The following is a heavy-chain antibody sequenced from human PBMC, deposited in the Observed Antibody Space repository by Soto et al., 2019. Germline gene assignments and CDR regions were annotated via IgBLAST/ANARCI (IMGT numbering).Heavy chain of an antibody. CDR1: GFTFSNAW. V-gene: IGHV3-15*01. J-gene: IGHJ4*02. Sequence: GGSLRLSCAASGFTFSNAWMSWVRQAPGKGLEWVGRIKSNNDGWTTDYAAPVKGRFTISRDDSKNTLYLQMNSLKTEDTAVYYCTTDPPAGFDYWGQGTLVTVSS. CDR3: TTDPPAGFDY. D-gene: IGHD6-13*01. CDR2: IKSNNDGWTT.